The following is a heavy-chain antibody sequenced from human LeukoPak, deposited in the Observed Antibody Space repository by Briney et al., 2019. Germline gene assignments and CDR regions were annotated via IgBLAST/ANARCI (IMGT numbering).Heavy chain of an antibody. CDR3: ARDGGYTSHDY. D-gene: IGHD6-19*01. CDR1: GGAIIGYY. V-gene: IGHV4-4*07. Sequence: SETLSLTCTVSGGAIIGYYWSWMRQPAGKGLEWIGRIHTSGSTNYNASLKSRVTMSVDTSKNQFSLKLTSVTAADTAVYHCARDGGYTSHDYWGQGTLVTVSS. CDR2: IHTSGST. J-gene: IGHJ4*02.